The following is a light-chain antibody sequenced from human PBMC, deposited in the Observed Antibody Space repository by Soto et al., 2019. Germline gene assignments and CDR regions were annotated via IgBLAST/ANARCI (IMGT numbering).Light chain of an antibody. CDR3: QQRSNWPR. Sequence: EIVLTQSPATLSLSPGERATLSCRASQSVSSYLAGYQQKPGQAPRLLIYDASNRATGIPARFSGSGSGTDFTLTISSLEPEDFAVYYCQQRSNWPRFGGGNKVEIK. CDR1: QSVSSY. J-gene: IGKJ4*01. V-gene: IGKV3-11*01. CDR2: DAS.